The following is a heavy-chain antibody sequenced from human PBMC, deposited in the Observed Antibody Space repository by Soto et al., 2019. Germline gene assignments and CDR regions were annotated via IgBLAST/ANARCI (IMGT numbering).Heavy chain of an antibody. CDR2: INPSGGST. CDR3: ARDRDVDSRGWEYYYYGKDV. J-gene: IGHJ6*02. CDR1: GYTFTSYY. Sequence: GASVKVSCKASGYTFTSYYMHWVRQAPGQGLEWMGIINPSGGSTSYAQKFQGRVTMTRDTSTSTVYMELRSLRSDDTAVYYCARDRDVDSRGWEYYYYGKDVWGQGTTVTVSS. D-gene: IGHD6-19*01. V-gene: IGHV1-46*01.